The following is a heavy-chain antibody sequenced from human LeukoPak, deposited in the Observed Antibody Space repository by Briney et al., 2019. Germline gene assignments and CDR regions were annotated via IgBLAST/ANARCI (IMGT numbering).Heavy chain of an antibody. D-gene: IGHD6-19*01. Sequence: GGSLRLSCAASGFMFSGYNMNWVRQAPGKGLEWVSSISSSSSYIYYADSVKGRFTISRDNAKNSLYLQMNSLRAADTAVYYCARNIGVAADDYWGQGTLVTVSS. CDR3: ARNIGVAADDY. V-gene: IGHV3-21*01. J-gene: IGHJ4*02. CDR1: GFMFSGYN. CDR2: ISSSSSYI.